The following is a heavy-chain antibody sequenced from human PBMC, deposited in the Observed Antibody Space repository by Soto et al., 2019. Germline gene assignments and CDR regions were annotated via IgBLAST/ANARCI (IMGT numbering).Heavy chain of an antibody. CDR3: ARGLYYYDSSGYWGY. J-gene: IGHJ4*02. V-gene: IGHV3-48*02. Sequence: PGGSLRLSCAASGFTFSSYSMNWVRQAPGKGLEWVTYISSSSSTIYYADSVKGQFTISRDNAKNSLYLQMNSLRDEDTAVYYCARGLYYYDSSGYWGYWGQGT. D-gene: IGHD3-22*01. CDR1: GFTFSSYS. CDR2: ISSSSSTI.